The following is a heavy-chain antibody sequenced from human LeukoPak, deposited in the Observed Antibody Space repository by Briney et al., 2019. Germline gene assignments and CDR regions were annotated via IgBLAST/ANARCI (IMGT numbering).Heavy chain of an antibody. Sequence: GASVKVSCKVSGYTLTELSMHWVRQAPGKGLEWMGGFDPEDGETIYAQKFQGRVTMTEDTSTDTAYMELSSLRSEDTAVYYCATGPQTTPYYDILTGYYKRDYYYYMDVWGKGTTVTVSS. J-gene: IGHJ6*03. CDR1: GYTLTELS. V-gene: IGHV1-24*01. CDR3: ATGPQTTPYYDILTGYYKRDYYYYMDV. D-gene: IGHD3-9*01. CDR2: FDPEDGET.